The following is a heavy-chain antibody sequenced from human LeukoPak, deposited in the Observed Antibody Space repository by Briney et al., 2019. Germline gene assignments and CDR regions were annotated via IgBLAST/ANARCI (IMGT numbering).Heavy chain of an antibody. Sequence: GASVKVSCKASRYTFTTYAMYWVRQAPGLGLEWMGWINTNTGNPTYAQGFTGRFVFSLDTSVSTAYLQISSLKAEDTAVYYCARSELPYYYYMDVWGKGTTVTVSS. CDR3: ARSELPYYYYMDV. CDR1: RYTFTTYA. V-gene: IGHV7-4-1*02. D-gene: IGHD1-26*01. J-gene: IGHJ6*03. CDR2: INTNTGNP.